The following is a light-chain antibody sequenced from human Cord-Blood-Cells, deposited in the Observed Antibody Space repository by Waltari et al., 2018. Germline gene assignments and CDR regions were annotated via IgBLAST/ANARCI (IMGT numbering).Light chain of an antibody. J-gene: IGLJ1*01. CDR1: SSDVGSYNL. V-gene: IGLV2-23*02. CDR3: CSYAGSSTFYV. CDR2: EVS. Sequence: QSALTQPASVSGSPGQSITISCTGTSSDVGSYNLVSWYHQHPGKAPKLMIYEVSKRPSGGSNRCSGSKAGNTASLTISGRQAEDEADYYCCSYAGSSTFYVFGTGTKVTVL.